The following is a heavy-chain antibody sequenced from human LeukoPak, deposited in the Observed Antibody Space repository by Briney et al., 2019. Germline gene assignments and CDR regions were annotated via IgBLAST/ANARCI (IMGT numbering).Heavy chain of an antibody. CDR2: IFSSGST. V-gene: IGHV4-4*07. CDR1: GGSISSYY. J-gene: IGHJ4*02. D-gene: IGHD2-2*01. Sequence: SETLSLTCTVSGGSISSYYWSWIRQPAGKGLEWIGRIFSSGSTNYNPSLKSRVTMSVDTSKNQFSLKLSSVTAADTAEYFCARESRRSYCNEYWGQGTLVTVSS. CDR3: ARESRRSYCNEY.